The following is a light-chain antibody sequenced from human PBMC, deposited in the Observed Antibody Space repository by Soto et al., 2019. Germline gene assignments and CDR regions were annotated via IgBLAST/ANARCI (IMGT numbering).Light chain of an antibody. Sequence: DIVMTQSPDSLAVSLGERATINCKSSQSVLYSSNNKNYLAWYQQKPGQPPKLLIYWASTRESGVPDRFSGSGSGTDFTLTISSLQAEDVAVYYCQQYYITPWTVGQGTKVEIK. CDR3: QQYYITPWT. CDR1: QSVLYSSNNKNY. J-gene: IGKJ1*01. CDR2: WAS. V-gene: IGKV4-1*01.